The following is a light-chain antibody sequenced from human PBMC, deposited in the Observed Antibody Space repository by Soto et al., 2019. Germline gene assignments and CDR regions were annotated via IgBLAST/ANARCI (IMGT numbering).Light chain of an antibody. J-gene: IGLJ2*01. CDR1: SGHSNYA. V-gene: IGLV4-69*01. CDR2: LNSDGTH. CDR3: QTWGTGIQV. Sequence: QPVLTQSPSASASLGASVKLTCTLSSGHSNYAIAWHQQQQEKGPRYLMKLNSDGTHSKGDGIPDRFSGSSSGAERYLSISSLQSEDEADYYCQTWGTGIQVFGGGTKLTVL.